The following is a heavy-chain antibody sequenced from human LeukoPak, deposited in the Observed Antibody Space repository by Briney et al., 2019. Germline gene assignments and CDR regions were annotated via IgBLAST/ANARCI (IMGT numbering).Heavy chain of an antibody. Sequence: GASVKISCKASGYSFTSYAISWVRQAPGQGLEWMGWISSYDGNTNYAQKVQGRVTMTTDSSTSTAYMELRSLRSQRTALYVCAKEMIIVGYSPFDYWGQGTLVTVSS. D-gene: IGHD3-22*01. V-gene: IGHV1-18*04. CDR3: AKEMIIVGYSPFDY. J-gene: IGHJ4*02. CDR1: GYSFTSYA. CDR2: ISSYDGNT.